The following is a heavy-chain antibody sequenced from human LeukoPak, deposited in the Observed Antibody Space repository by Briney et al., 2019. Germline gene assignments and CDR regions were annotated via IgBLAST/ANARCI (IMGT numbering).Heavy chain of an antibody. Sequence: SETLSLTCAVSGYTISSGYYWGWILQPPGKGVVGIGSLYHTGSNYNNPSLNNRATISVNTSKNQFSLKLSSVTAADTTVYYCARSTYYDFWSGYPFDYWGQETLVTVSS. CDR3: ARSTYYDFWSGYPFDY. V-gene: IGHV4-38-2*01. CDR1: GYTISSGYY. J-gene: IGHJ4*02. CDR2: LYHTGSN. D-gene: IGHD3-3*01.